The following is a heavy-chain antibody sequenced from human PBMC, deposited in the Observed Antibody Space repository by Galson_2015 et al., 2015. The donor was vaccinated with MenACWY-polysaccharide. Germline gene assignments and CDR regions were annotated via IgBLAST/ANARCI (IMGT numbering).Heavy chain of an antibody. CDR3: AKDTLHAAGTAND. D-gene: IGHD6-13*01. CDR2: VSGGGSST. J-gene: IGHJ4*02. Sequence: SLRLSCAASGFTFSSYAMSWVRQAPGKGLEWVSNVSGGGSSTYYADSVKGRFTISRDNSKNTLYLQMNSLRAEDTALYYCAKDTLHAAGTANDRAQGPRATVSS. V-gene: IGHV3-23*01. CDR1: GFTFSSYA.